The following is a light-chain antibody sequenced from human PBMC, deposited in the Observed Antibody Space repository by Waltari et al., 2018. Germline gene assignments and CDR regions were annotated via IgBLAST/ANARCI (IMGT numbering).Light chain of an antibody. CDR2: SNK. Sequence: QSVLTQPPSASGTPGQTVTISCSGSTSNIGSNTVNWYQKVPGTAPKLLIYSNKVRPAGVPDRFSVSKSGTSASLAIRGLRSEDEGDYYCAPWDDSLNGPVFGGGTRLTVL. CDR3: APWDDSLNGPV. J-gene: IGLJ3*02. CDR1: TSNIGSNT. V-gene: IGLV1-44*01.